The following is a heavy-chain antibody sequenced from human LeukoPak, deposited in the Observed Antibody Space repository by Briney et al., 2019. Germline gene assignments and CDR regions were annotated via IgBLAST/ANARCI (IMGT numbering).Heavy chain of an antibody. CDR3: ARGQMATTYNWFDP. CDR1: GFTFSSYS. D-gene: IGHD5-24*01. V-gene: IGHV3-21*01. CDR2: ISSSSSYI. J-gene: IGHJ5*02. Sequence: GGSLRLSCAASGFTFSSYSMNWVRQAPGKGLEWVSSISSSSSYIYYADSVKGRFTISRDNAKNSLYLQMNSLRAEDTAVYYCARGQMATTYNWFDPWGQGTLVTVSS.